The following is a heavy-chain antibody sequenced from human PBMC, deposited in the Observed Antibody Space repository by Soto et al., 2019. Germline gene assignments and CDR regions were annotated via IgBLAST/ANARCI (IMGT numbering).Heavy chain of an antibody. D-gene: IGHD5-12*01. V-gene: IGHV1-2*04. J-gene: IGHJ6*03. Sequence: VQLVQSGAEVKKPGASVKVSCKSSGDSFNDYYLHWVRQAPGQGLEWMGWINPNSGVTKYAQKFRGWVTMTRDTSIRTGYMELGRLRSDDTAVYYCARESGGATATLDYYYFYMDVWGKGTTVTVSS. CDR3: ARESGGATATLDYYYFYMDV. CDR1: GDSFNDYY. CDR2: INPNSGVT.